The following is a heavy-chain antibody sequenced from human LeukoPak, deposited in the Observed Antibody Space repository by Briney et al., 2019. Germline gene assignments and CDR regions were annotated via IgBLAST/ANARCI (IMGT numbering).Heavy chain of an antibody. CDR3: AKDDHGGSGWRDYFDY. D-gene: IGHD6-19*01. CDR2: ISGSGGST. CDR1: GYTFTSYA. V-gene: IGHV3-23*01. J-gene: IGHJ4*02. Sequence: GGSLRLACAASGYTFTSYAMSWVRQAPGEGLEWVSSISGSGGSTYYADSVKGRFTISRYSSKNTLYLQMNSLRAEDTAVYYCAKDDHGGSGWRDYFDYWGQGSLVTVSS.